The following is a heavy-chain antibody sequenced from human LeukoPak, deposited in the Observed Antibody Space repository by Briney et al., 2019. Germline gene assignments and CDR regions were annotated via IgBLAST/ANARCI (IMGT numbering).Heavy chain of an antibody. CDR3: ARDFYDSSGYLTHYFDY. CDR1: GGSIRSYY. Sequence: SETLSLTCTVSGGSIRSYYWSWIRQAPGKGLEWIGYIYYSGSTNYNPSLKSRVTISVDTSKNQFSLKLSSVTAADTAVYYCARDFYDSSGYLTHYFDYWGQGTLVTVSS. V-gene: IGHV4-59*01. D-gene: IGHD3-22*01. CDR2: IYYSGST. J-gene: IGHJ4*02.